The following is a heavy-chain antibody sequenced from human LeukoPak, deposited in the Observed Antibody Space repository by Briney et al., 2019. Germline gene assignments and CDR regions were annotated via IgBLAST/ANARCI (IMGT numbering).Heavy chain of an antibody. D-gene: IGHD6-13*01. CDR3: ARGAVSGSSWAFDY. CDR1: GYSISSGHY. J-gene: IGHJ4*02. CDR2: IYHSGST. V-gene: IGHV4-38-2*01. Sequence: SETLSLTCAVSGYSISSGHYWGWIRPPPGKGLEWIGIIYHSGSTYYNPSLKSRVTISLDTSKNQFSPKLSSVTAADTAVYYCARGAVSGSSWAFDYWGQGTLVTVSS.